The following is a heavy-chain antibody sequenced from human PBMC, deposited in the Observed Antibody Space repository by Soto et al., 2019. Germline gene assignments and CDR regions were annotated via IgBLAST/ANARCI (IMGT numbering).Heavy chain of an antibody. Sequence: EVQLVESGGGLVQPGGSLRLSCATSGFILSDCAMNWVRQAPGKGLEWVSYISSSSSVIDYADSVKGRFTVSRDNARNSLYLKMNRLRAEDTAVYCCAGDLSWGSTWYYYIDVWGKGTTVTVSS. CDR2: ISSSSSVI. D-gene: IGHD3-16*01. CDR3: AGDLSWGSTWYYYIDV. V-gene: IGHV3-48*01. CDR1: GFILSDCA. J-gene: IGHJ6*03.